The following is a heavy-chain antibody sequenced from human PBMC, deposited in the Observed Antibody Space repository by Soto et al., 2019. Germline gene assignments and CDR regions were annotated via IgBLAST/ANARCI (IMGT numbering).Heavy chain of an antibody. CDR3: AREAPYCTSATCPKFYDMDV. CDR1: GGTFGSYA. D-gene: IGHD2-2*01. Sequence: SVKVSCKASGGTFGSYAITWVRRAPGQGLEWLGGIIPIPNSPAYAQKFQARVVITADEITNTAYMGLNSLRFDDTAVYYCAREAPYCTSATCPKFYDMDVWGKRTPVTVS. J-gene: IGHJ6*04. V-gene: IGHV1-69*13. CDR2: IIPIPNSP.